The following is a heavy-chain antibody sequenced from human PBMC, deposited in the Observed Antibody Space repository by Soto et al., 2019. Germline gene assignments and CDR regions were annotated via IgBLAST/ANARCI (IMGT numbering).Heavy chain of an antibody. CDR1: GFTLFTSA. CDR2: IVVGSGNT. CDR3: AADPYCGGDCYFDY. D-gene: IGHD2-21*02. Sequence: GASVKVSCKASGFTLFTSAVQWVRQARGQRLEWIGWIVVGSGNTNYAQKFQERVTSTRDMSTNTAYMELSSLRSEDTAVYYGAADPYCGGDCYFDYWGQGIMVTVSS. V-gene: IGHV1-58*01. J-gene: IGHJ4*02.